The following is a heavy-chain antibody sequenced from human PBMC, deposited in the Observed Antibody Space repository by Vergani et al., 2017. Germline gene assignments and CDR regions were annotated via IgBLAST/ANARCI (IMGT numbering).Heavy chain of an antibody. CDR2: ISGSGGST. Sequence: EVQLLESGGGLVQPGGSLRLSCAASGFTFSSYAMSWVRQAPGKGLEWVSAISGSGGSTYYADSVQGRFTISRDNSKNTLYLQMNSLRAEDTAVYYCAKVGGYCSSTSCAPPGWFDPWGQGTLVTVSS. CDR3: AKVGGYCSSTSCAPPGWFDP. CDR1: GFTFSSYA. D-gene: IGHD2-2*03. V-gene: IGHV3-23*01. J-gene: IGHJ5*02.